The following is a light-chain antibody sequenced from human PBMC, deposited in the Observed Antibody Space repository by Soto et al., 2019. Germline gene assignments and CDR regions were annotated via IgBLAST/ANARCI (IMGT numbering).Light chain of an antibody. CDR1: QNINKD. Sequence: DIQMTQSPSSLSASVGDRVTITCQATQNINKDLNWYQQKPGKAPNLLIYDASDLETGVPSRFSGSGSGTHFTLTISSLQPEDIATYYCQEYDDLPLTFGGGTKVEIK. J-gene: IGKJ4*01. CDR2: DAS. V-gene: IGKV1-33*01. CDR3: QEYDDLPLT.